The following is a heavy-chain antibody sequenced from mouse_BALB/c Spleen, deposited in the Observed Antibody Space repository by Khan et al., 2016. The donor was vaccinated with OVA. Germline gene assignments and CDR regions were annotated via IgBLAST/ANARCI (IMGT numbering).Heavy chain of an antibody. D-gene: IGHD1-1*01. CDR3: ARIKKIVATYFDY. CDR1: GYTFTSYW. V-gene: IGHV1S81*02. CDR2: TNPTNGRT. J-gene: IGHJ2*01. Sequence: VQLQESGAELVKAGASVKMSCKASGYTFTSYWIHWVKQRLGQGLEWFAETNPTNGRTYYNEKFKSKATLTVDKSSSTAYMLLSGPTFEDSAVYYCARIKKIVATYFDYWGKGTTVTVSS.